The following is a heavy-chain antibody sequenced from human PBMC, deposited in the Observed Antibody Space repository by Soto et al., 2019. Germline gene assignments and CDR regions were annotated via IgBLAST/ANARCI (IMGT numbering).Heavy chain of an antibody. Sequence: EVQLVESGGGLVKPGGSLRLSCAASGFTFDSYTMNWVRQAPGKGLEWVSSIGPSSNAIYYADSVKGRFTISRDNAKNSLYLQMNSLRGEDTAVYHCANGGTAARTIRYWGQGTLVTVSS. CDR3: ANGGTAARTIRY. V-gene: IGHV3-21*01. J-gene: IGHJ4*02. CDR2: IGPSSNAI. CDR1: GFTFDSYT. D-gene: IGHD6-13*01.